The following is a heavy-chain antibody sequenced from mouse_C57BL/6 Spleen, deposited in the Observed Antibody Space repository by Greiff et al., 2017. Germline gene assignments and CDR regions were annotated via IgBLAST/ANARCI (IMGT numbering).Heavy chain of an antibody. V-gene: IGHV14-4*01. Sequence: VQLQQSGAELVRPGASVKLSCTASGFNIKDDYMHWVKQRPEQGLEWIGWIDPENGDTEYASKFQGKATITADTSSNTAYLQLSSLTSEDTAVYYCTATGLCYYDYDDGWYFDVWGTGTTVTVSS. CDR3: TATGLCYYDYDDGWYFDV. CDR2: IDPENGDT. CDR1: GFNIKDDY. D-gene: IGHD2-4*01. J-gene: IGHJ1*03.